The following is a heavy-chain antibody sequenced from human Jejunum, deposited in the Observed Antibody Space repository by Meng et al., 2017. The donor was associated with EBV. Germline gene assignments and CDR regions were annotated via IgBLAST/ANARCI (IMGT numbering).Heavy chain of an antibody. V-gene: IGHV4-39*01. Sequence: LPLQESGPGLVKPSPPLSLTCTVSGGSISNSIYYWGWIRQPPGKVLEWIGSSYFSGNTYYNPSLKSRVSVSVDTSKNQFSLKLTSVTAADTAVYYCAKTLGDFWSGGLDCWGQGTLVTVSS. CDR2: SYFSGNT. CDR3: AKTLGDFWSGGLDC. J-gene: IGHJ4*02. CDR1: GGSISNSIYY. D-gene: IGHD3-3*01.